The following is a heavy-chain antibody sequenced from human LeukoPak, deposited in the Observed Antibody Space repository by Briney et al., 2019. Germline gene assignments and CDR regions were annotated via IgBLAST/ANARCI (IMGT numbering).Heavy chain of an antibody. CDR3: AKDSTAYYYGMDV. J-gene: IGHJ6*02. CDR1: GFTFSSYG. D-gene: IGHD2-21*02. CDR2: ISYDGSNK. V-gene: IGHV3-30*18. Sequence: GRSLRLSCAASGFTFSSYGMHWVRQAPGKGLEWVAVISYDGSNKYYADSVKGRFTISRDNSKNTLYLQMNSLRAEDTAVYYCAKDSTAYYYGMDVRGQGTTVTVSS.